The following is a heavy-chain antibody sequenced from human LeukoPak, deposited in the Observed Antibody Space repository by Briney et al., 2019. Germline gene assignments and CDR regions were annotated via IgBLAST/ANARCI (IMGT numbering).Heavy chain of an antibody. CDR1: GFTFNNYD. V-gene: IGHV3-7*03. CDR2: IKHDGSEK. J-gene: IGHJ4*02. D-gene: IGHD2-15*01. CDR3: ARTADRWAVRVVDY. Sequence: GGSLRLSCAASGFTFNNYDLSWVRQAPGKGLEWVANIKHDGSEKYYVDSVKGRFTISRDNAKNSLYLQMNSLRAEDTAVYYCARTADRWAVRVVDYWGQGTLVTVSS.